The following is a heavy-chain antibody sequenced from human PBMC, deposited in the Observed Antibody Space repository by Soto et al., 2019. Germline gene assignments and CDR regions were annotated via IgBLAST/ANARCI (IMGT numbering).Heavy chain of an antibody. J-gene: IGHJ4*02. CDR2: MYNTGST. Sequence: SETLSLTCTVSGGSISSYYWSWIRQPPGKGLEWIGYMYNTGSTIYNPSLKSRVTISVDTSKNQFSLKLNSVTAADTAVYYCARDPVYYDSSGYYYRLFDYWGQGTLVTVSS. CDR1: GGSISSYY. D-gene: IGHD3-22*01. V-gene: IGHV4-59*01. CDR3: ARDPVYYDSSGYYYRLFDY.